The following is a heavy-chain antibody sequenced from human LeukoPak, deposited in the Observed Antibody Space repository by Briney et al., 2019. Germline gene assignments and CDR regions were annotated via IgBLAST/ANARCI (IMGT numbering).Heavy chain of an antibody. CDR3: ASVLWFGGIFFDY. Sequence: PGGFLRLSCTASGFTFSDYYMSWIRQTPGKGLEWVSYISSSSETIYYADSVKGRFTISRDNAKNSLYLQMNSLRAEDTAVYYCASVLWFGGIFFDYWGQGTLVTVSS. V-gene: IGHV3-11*01. J-gene: IGHJ4*02. CDR2: ISSSSETI. CDR1: GFTFSDYY. D-gene: IGHD3-10*01.